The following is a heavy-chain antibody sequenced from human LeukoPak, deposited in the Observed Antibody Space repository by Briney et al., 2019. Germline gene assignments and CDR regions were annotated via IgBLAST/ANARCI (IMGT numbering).Heavy chain of an antibody. CDR3: ARGSQIVVGGDY. J-gene: IGHJ4*02. Sequence: ASVKVSCKASGYTFTSYAMHWARQAPGQRLEWMGWINAGNGNTKYSQKFQGRVTITRDTSASTAYMELSSLRSEDTAVYYCARGSQIVVGGDYWGQGTLVTVSS. V-gene: IGHV1-3*01. CDR2: INAGNGNT. D-gene: IGHD2-15*01. CDR1: GYTFTSYA.